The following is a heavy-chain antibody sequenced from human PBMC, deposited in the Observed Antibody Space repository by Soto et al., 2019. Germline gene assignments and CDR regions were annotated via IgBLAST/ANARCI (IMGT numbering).Heavy chain of an antibody. D-gene: IGHD2-2*01. CDR2: ISWNSGHI. J-gene: IGHJ4*02. V-gene: IGHV3-9*01. CDR3: ARSHGGYATAYFPY. Sequence: PGGSLRLSCATSGFTFDDYAMHWVRQAPGEGLEWVSGISWNSGHIGYADSVRGRFTISRDNAKNSLYLQMNNLSIKDTAMYYCARSHGGYATAYFPYWGRGILVTVSS. CDR1: GFTFDDYA.